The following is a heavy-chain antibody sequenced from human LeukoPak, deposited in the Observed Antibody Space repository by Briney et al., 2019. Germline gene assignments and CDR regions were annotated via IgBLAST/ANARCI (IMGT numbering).Heavy chain of an antibody. D-gene: IGHD2-2*02. CDR2: IYYSGST. Sequence: SETLSLICTVSGGSISSGGYYWSWIRQHPGKGLGWIGYIYYSGSTYYNPSLKSRVTISVDTSKNQFSLKLSSVTAADTAVYYCAREEGGYCSSTSCYTNWFDPWGQGTLVTVSS. V-gene: IGHV4-31*03. CDR3: AREEGGYCSSTSCYTNWFDP. J-gene: IGHJ5*02. CDR1: GGSISSGGYY.